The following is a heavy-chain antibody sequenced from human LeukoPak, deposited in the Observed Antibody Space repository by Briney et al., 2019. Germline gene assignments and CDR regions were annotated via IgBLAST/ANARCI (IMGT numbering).Heavy chain of an antibody. Sequence: GGSLRLSCAASGFSVSSNYMSWVRQAPGKGLEWVALIYSDETTYYADSVKGRFAISRDNSKSTLYLQMNSLRAEDTAVYYCARHWELRGQGTLVTVSS. CDR2: IYSDETT. D-gene: IGHD1-26*01. CDR3: ARHWEL. CDR1: GFSVSSNY. J-gene: IGHJ4*02. V-gene: IGHV3-53*01.